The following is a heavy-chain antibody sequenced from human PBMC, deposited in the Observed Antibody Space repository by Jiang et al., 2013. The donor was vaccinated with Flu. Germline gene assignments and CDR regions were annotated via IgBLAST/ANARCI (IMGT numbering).Heavy chain of an antibody. Sequence: YAQNFQGRVTLTRDTSTSTVYMEVSSLRSEDTAVYYCARLDQYYFDYWGQGTLVTVSS. J-gene: IGHJ4*02. CDR3: ARLDQYYFDY. D-gene: IGHD1-1*01. V-gene: IGHV1-46*01.